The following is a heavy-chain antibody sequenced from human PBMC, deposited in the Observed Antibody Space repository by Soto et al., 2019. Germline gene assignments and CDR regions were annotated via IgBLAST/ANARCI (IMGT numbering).Heavy chain of an antibody. J-gene: IGHJ6*02. CDR2: ISYDGSNK. CDR3: AKDLYISSWYSQLDYYYGMDV. CDR1: GFTVSSYG. D-gene: IGHD6-13*01. V-gene: IGHV3-30*18. Sequence: GGSLRLSCAASGFTVSSYGMHWVRQAPGKGLEWVAVISYDGSNKYYADSVKGRFTISRDNSKNTLYLQMNSLRAEDTAVYYCAKDLYISSWYSQLDYYYGMDVWGQGTTVTVSS.